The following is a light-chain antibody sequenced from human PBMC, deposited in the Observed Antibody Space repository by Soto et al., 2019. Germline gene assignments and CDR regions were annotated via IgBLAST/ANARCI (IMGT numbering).Light chain of an antibody. CDR3: PQRGNWPWT. CDR1: QSVSSY. CDR2: DAS. J-gene: IGKJ1*01. V-gene: IGKV3-11*01. Sequence: EIVLTQSPATLSLSPGERATLSCRASQSVSSYLAWYQQKPGQAPRLLIYDASNRATGIPARFSGSGSGTDFTLTISSLEPEDLAVYYCPQRGNWPWTFGQGTKVEIK.